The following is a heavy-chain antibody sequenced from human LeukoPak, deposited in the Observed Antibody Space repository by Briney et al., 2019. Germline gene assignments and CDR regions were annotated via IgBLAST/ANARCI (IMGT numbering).Heavy chain of an antibody. J-gene: IGHJ4*02. V-gene: IGHV4-59*08. CDR3: ARQRELGFDY. D-gene: IGHD1-26*01. CDR1: GATISSYY. CDR2: ITYISST. Sequence: SETLSLTCTVSGATISSYYWSWIRQPPGKGLEWIWYITYISSTNYNPSLKSRVTISVDLSKHQFCLKLSAVTADDRAVYYRARQRELGFDYWGQGTLVTVSS.